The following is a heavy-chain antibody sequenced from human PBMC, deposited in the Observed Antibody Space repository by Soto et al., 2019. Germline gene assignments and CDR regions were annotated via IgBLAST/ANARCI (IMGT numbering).Heavy chain of an antibody. CDR1: CYTFTSYG. CDR2: ISAYNGNT. D-gene: IGHD6-13*01. Sequence: ASVQGAFKASCYTFTSYGSSWVRQAPGQGLEWMGWISAYNGNTNYAQKLQGGVTMTTDTSTSTAYMELRSLRSDDTAVYYCARTPLIREASSSWYDDYWGQGTLVTVSS. CDR3: ARTPLIREASSSWYDDY. V-gene: IGHV1-18*01. J-gene: IGHJ4*02.